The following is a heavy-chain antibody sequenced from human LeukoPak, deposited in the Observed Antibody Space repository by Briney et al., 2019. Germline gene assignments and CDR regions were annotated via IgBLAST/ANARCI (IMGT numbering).Heavy chain of an antibody. Sequence: GGSLRLSCAASGFTFSSYSMDWVRQAPGKGLEWVSYISSSSSTIYYADSVKGRFTISRDNAKNSLYLQMNSLRAEDTAVYYCARVLLSGSYDHWGQGSLVAVSS. V-gene: IGHV3-48*04. CDR3: ARVLLSGSYDH. J-gene: IGHJ5*02. CDR1: GFTFSSYS. CDR2: ISSSSSTI. D-gene: IGHD1-26*01.